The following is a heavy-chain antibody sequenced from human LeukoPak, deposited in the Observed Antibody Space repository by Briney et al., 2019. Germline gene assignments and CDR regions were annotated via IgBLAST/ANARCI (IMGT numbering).Heavy chain of an antibody. Sequence: ASVKVSCKASGYTFTSYYMHWVRQAPGQGLEWMGIINPSGGSTSYAQKFQGRVTMTRDTSTSTVYMELSSLRSEDTAVYYCAREEYCSSTSCYAIDYWGQETLVTVSS. J-gene: IGHJ4*02. CDR2: INPSGGST. D-gene: IGHD2-2*01. V-gene: IGHV1-46*01. CDR1: GYTFTSYY. CDR3: AREEYCSSTSCYAIDY.